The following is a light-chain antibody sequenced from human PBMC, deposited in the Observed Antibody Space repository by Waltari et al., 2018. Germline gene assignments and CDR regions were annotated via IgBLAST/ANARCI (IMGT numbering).Light chain of an antibody. V-gene: IGLV3-19*01. Sequence: SSELTQDPAVSVALGQTVRITCQGDSLRSYYASWYQQKPGQAPVLVIYGKNNRPSGIPYRFSGSSSGNTASLTITGAQAEDEADYYCTSRDSSGNHRVFGGGTKLTVL. J-gene: IGLJ2*01. CDR1: SLRSYY. CDR2: GKN. CDR3: TSRDSSGNHRV.